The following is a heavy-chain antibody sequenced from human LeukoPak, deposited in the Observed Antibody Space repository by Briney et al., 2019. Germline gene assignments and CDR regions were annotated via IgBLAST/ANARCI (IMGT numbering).Heavy chain of an antibody. V-gene: IGHV3-7*02. D-gene: IGHD3-10*01. Sequence: GGSLRLSCTASTLTLNNYWMSWVRQAPGKGLEWVANIKQDGSEKYHVDSVKGRFTISRDNSKNTLYLQMNSLRAEDTAVYYCAKVYGFGESIPYYYYYGMDVWGQGTTVTVSS. CDR3: AKVYGFGESIPYYYYYGMDV. J-gene: IGHJ6*02. CDR1: TLTLNNYW. CDR2: IKQDGSEK.